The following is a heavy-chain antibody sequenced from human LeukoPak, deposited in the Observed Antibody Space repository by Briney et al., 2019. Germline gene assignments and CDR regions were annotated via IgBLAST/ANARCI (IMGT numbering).Heavy chain of an antibody. V-gene: IGHV3-23*01. D-gene: IGHD4/OR15-4a*01. J-gene: IGHJ4*02. CDR2: ISGSGGST. CDR1: GFTFSSYG. Sequence: GGSLRLSCTASGFTFSSYGMSWVRQAPGKGLDWVSAISGSGGSTHYSDSVKGRLTISRDNSKNTLYLQMNSLRAEDTAVYYCARRAGAYSHPYDYWGQGTLVTVSS. CDR3: ARRAGAYSHPYDY.